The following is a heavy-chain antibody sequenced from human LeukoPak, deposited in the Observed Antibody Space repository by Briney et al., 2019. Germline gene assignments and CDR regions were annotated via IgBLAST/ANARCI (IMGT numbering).Heavy chain of an antibody. J-gene: IGHJ5*02. CDR1: GFTFSSYA. D-gene: IGHD2-21*01. CDR3: AREWIPTYSQGWFDP. CDR2: ISYDGSNK. V-gene: IGHV3-30-3*01. Sequence: GRSLRLSCAASGFTFSSYAMHWVRQAPGKGLEWVAVISYDGSNKYYADSVKGRFTISRDNSKNTLYLQMNSLRAEDTAVYYCAREWIPTYSQGWFDPWGQGTLVTVSS.